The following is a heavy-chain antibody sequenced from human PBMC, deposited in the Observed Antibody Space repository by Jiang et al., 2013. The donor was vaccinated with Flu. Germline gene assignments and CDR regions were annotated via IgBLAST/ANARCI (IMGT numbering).Heavy chain of an antibody. Sequence: VQLLESGGGLVQPGGSLRLSCATSGFTFDFYAMGWVRQAPGKGLEWVSAISDSGTTTYYADSVKGRFTISRDNAKNTLYLQMKSLRDEDTAVYYCAKDVNGGRVYWVFDLWGRGTLVSVSS. J-gene: IGHJ2*01. CDR2: ISDSGTTT. CDR3: AKDVNGGRVYWVFDL. D-gene: IGHD4-23*01. V-gene: IGHV3-23*01. CDR1: GFTFDFYA.